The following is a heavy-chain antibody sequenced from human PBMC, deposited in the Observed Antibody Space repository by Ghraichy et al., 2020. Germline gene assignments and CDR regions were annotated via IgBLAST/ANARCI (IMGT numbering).Heavy chain of an antibody. CDR3: ARGDDGSPDS. CDR1: GFHSLRSG. Sequence: GESLNISSTASGFHSLRSGPPCVRRAPGKGLHWVQLTYTAKETKGYADSVRGRFTVSRDDSKSTLFLRMSNLRPEDTGMYYCARGDDGSPDSWGPGTLVIVSS. CDR2: TYTAKETK. D-gene: IGHD1-26*01. V-gene: IGHV3-33*08. J-gene: IGHJ4*02.